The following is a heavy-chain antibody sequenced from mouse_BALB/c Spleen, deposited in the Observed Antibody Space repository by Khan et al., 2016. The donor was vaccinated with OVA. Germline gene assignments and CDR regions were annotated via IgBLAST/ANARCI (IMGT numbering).Heavy chain of an antibody. J-gene: IGHJ4*01. V-gene: IGHV9-3-1*01. Sequence: LVESGPEVKKPGETVKISCKASGHTFTKFGMNWVKQAPGKGLKWMGWINTYTGEPTYADDFNGRFAFSLETSASTADLQINNRKNEDTATYFCARPPYFSYVLDNWGQGTSVTVSS. CDR1: GHTFTKFG. CDR3: ARPPYFSYVLDN. CDR2: INTYTGEP. D-gene: IGHD2-10*01.